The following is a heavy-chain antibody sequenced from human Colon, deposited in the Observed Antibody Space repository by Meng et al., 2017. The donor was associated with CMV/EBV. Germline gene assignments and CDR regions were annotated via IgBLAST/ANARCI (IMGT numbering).Heavy chain of an antibody. D-gene: IGHD3-3*01. Sequence: GGSLRLSCAASGFTFSSCGMNWVRQAPGKGLEWVSSISTSSTYIFYADSVKGRFTISRDNAKNLVSLQMNDLRAEDTALYYCVRDLAVFGVVSENFWGQGTLVTVSS. CDR3: VRDLAVFGVVSENF. CDR2: ISTSSTYI. CDR1: GFTFSSCG. J-gene: IGHJ4*02. V-gene: IGHV3-21*06.